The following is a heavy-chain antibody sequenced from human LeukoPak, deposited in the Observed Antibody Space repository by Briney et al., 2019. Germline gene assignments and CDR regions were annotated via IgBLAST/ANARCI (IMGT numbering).Heavy chain of an antibody. Sequence: GGSLRLSCAASGFTFSSYGMHWVRQAPGKGLEWVAVISYDGSNKYYADSVKGRFTISRDNPKNTLYLQMNSLRAEDTAVYYCAKGPTVYCSGGSCYSDYWGQGTLVTVSS. J-gene: IGHJ4*02. CDR1: GFTFSSYG. D-gene: IGHD2-15*01. CDR3: AKGPTVYCSGGSCYSDY. CDR2: ISYDGSNK. V-gene: IGHV3-30*18.